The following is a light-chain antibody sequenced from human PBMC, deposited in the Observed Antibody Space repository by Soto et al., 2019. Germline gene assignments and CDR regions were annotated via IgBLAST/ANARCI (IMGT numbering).Light chain of an antibody. J-gene: IGKJ2*01. Sequence: AIQMTQSPSSLSASVGDRVAITCRASQGIRNNLGWYQQKPGKAPKLLIYAASSLQSGVPSRFSGSGSGTDVTLTISSLQPEDFATYFCLQDYNYPYTFGQGTKLEIK. CDR2: AAS. CDR3: LQDYNYPYT. V-gene: IGKV1-6*01. CDR1: QGIRNN.